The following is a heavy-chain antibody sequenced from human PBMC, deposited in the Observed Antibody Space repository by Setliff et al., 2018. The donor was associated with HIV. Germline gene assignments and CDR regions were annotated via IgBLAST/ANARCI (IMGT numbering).Heavy chain of an antibody. V-gene: IGHV3-48*01. CDR2: ISSSSSTI. Sequence: LRLSCAASGFTFSIYSMNWVRQAPGKGLEWVSYISSSSSTIYYAESVKGRFTISRDNAKNSLYLQMNSLRVEDTAVYYCARDGGYDALDIWGQGTMVTVSS. CDR3: ARDGGYDALDI. J-gene: IGHJ3*02. CDR1: GFTFSIYS. D-gene: IGHD3-22*01.